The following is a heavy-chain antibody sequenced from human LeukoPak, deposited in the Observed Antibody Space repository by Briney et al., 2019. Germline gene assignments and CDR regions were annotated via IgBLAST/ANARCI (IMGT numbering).Heavy chain of an antibody. J-gene: IGHJ4*02. CDR3: AASS. CDR1: FSLSAYRS. CDR2: IGPDGSQK. Sequence: PGGSLRLSCVDPLFSLSAYRSRSGSQVPGKGLEWVANIGPDGSQKYYVDSVKGRFTISRDNAKNSLYVQMNSLRADVTAVYYCAASSGGQGSLVTVSS. V-gene: IGHV3-7*01.